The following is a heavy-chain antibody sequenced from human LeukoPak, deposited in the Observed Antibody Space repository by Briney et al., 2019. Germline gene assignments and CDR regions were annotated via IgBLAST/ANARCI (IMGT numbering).Heavy chain of an antibody. V-gene: IGHV3-64*01. CDR1: GFTFSTYA. CDR2: ISTNGGST. CDR3: ARSRRAVTTRDAFDI. D-gene: IGHD4-17*01. Sequence: GGSLRLSCAASGFTFSTYAMHWVRQAPGKGLEYVSTISTNGGSTYYANSVKGRFTISSDNSKNTLYLQMGSLRAEDMAVYYCARSRRAVTTRDAFDIWGQGTMVTVSS. J-gene: IGHJ3*02.